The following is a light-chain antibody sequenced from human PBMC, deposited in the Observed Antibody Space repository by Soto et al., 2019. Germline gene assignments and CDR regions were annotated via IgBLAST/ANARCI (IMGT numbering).Light chain of an antibody. Sequence: DIQMTQSPSSLSASVGERVTITCRTSQTINNYLNWYRQKPGKVPEVLIYGASSLQRGVSSRFTGSASTTYFTLTISSLQPEDFATYYCQHVYDFPHTFGQGTKVEV. CDR3: QHVYDFPHT. CDR1: QTINNY. V-gene: IGKV1-39*01. J-gene: IGKJ2*01. CDR2: GAS.